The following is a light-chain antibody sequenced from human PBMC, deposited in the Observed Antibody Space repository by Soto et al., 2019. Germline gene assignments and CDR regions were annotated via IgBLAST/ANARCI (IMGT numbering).Light chain of an antibody. V-gene: IGKV3-11*01. J-gene: IGKJ4*01. CDR1: QSVGSY. CDR2: DAS. CDR3: QQRNTPLT. Sequence: EIVLTQSPATLSLSPGERATLSCRASQSVGSYLAWYQQKPGQAPRLLIYDASNRATGIPARFSGSGSGTDFTLTISSLEPEDFAVYYCQQRNTPLTFGGGTKVEIK.